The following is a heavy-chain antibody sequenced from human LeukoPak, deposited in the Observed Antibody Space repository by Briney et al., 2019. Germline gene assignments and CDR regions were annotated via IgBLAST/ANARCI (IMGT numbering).Heavy chain of an antibody. CDR2: INHSGST. CDR3: ARGAGYSSSWYQY. V-gene: IGHV4-34*01. D-gene: IGHD6-13*01. Sequence: SETLSLTCAVYGGSFSGYYWSWIRQPPGKGLEWIGEINHSGSTNYNPSLKSRVTISVDTSKNQFSLKLSSVTAADTAVYYCARGAGYSSSWYQYWGQGTLVTVSS. J-gene: IGHJ4*02. CDR1: GGSFSGYY.